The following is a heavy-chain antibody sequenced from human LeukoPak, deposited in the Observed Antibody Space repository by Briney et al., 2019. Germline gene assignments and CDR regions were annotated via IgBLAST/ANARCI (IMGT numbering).Heavy chain of an antibody. J-gene: IGHJ5*02. CDR2: INPNSGGT. Sequence: ASVKVSCKASGYTFTGYYMHRVRQAPGQGLEWMGWINPNSGGTNYAQKFQGRVTMTRDTSISTAYMELSRLRSDDTAVYYCARERGLYSSTYKTNSWFDPWGQGTLVTVSS. CDR3: ARERGLYSSTYKTNSWFDP. CDR1: GYTFTGYY. D-gene: IGHD6-13*01. V-gene: IGHV1-2*02.